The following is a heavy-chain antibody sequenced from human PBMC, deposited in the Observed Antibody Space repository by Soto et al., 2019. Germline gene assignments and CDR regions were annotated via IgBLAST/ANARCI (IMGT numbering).Heavy chain of an antibody. CDR1: GGSISSSSYY. V-gene: IGHV4-39*01. J-gene: IGHJ4*02. CDR3: ATYGGDYYDSSGYYDY. CDR2: IYYSGST. Sequence: SETLSLTCTVSGGSISSSSYYWGWIRQPPGKGLEWIGSIYYSGSTYYNPSLKSRVTISVDTSKNQFSLKLSSVTAADTAVYYCATYGGDYYDSSGYYDYWGQGTLVTVSS. D-gene: IGHD3-22*01.